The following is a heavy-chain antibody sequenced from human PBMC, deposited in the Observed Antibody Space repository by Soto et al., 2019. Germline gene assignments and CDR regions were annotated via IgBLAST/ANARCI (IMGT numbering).Heavy chain of an antibody. J-gene: IGHJ6*02. CDR2: ISYDGSNK. D-gene: IGHD3-3*01. V-gene: IGHV3-30*18. CDR3: AKDSSRWAYYDFWSGYPMRIYGMDV. CDR1: GFTFSICG. Sequence: GGSLRLSCAASGFTFSICGMQWVRQAPGKGLEWVAVISYDGSNKYYADSVKGRFTISRDNSKNTLYLQVNSLRAEDTAVYYCAKDSSRWAYYDFWSGYPMRIYGMDVWGQGTTVTVSS.